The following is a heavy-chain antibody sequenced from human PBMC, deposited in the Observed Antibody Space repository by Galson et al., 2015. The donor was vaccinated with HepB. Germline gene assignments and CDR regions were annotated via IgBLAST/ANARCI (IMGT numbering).Heavy chain of an antibody. D-gene: IGHD2-2*01. J-gene: IGHJ5*02. V-gene: IGHV3-15*01. CDR1: GFTFSNAR. CDR2: IKSKTDGGTT. CDR3: TTDIEYQLLRFDP. Sequence: SLRLSCAASGFTFSNARMSWVRQAPGKGLEWVGRIKSKTDGGTTDYAAPVKGRFTISRDDSKNTLYLQMNSLKTEDTAVYYCTTDIEYQLLRFDPWGQGTLVTVSS.